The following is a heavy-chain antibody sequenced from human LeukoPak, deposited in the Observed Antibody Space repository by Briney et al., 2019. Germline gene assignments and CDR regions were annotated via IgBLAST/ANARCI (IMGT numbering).Heavy chain of an antibody. CDR3: ARENYGSGSLDI. D-gene: IGHD3-10*01. V-gene: IGHV1-69*04. CDR1: AYNFISYG. J-gene: IGHJ3*02. CDR2: IIPILGIA. Sequence: SVKVSCKASAYNFISYGISWVRLVPGQGLEWMGRIIPILGIANYAQKFQGRVTITADKSTSTAYMELSSLRSEDTAVYYCARENYGSGSLDIWGQGTMVTVSS.